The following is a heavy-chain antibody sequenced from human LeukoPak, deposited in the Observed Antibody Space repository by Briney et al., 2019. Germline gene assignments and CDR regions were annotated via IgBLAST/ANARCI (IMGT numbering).Heavy chain of an antibody. D-gene: IGHD2-15*01. CDR2: IYSGGST. CDR1: GFTVSSNY. J-gene: IGHJ4*02. V-gene: IGHV3-53*01. Sequence: GGSLRLSCAASGFTVSSNYMSWVRQAPGKGLEWVSVIYSGGSTYYADSVKGRFTISRDNAKNTLYLQMNSLRGEDTAVYYCARGGTFPFFDYWGQGTLVTVSS. CDR3: ARGGTFPFFDY.